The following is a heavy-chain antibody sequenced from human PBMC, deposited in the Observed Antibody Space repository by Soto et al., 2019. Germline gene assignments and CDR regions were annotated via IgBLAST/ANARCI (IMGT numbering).Heavy chain of an antibody. CDR3: ARDIAVAANWFDP. CDR2: IKQDGSEK. CDR1: GFTFSSYW. D-gene: IGHD6-19*01. Sequence: EVQLVESGGGLVQPGGSLRLSCAASGFTFSSYWMSWVRQAPGKGLEWVANIKQDGSEKYYVDSVKGRFTISRDNAKNSLYLQMNSLSAADTAVYYCARDIAVAANWFDPWGQGTLVTVAS. J-gene: IGHJ5*02. V-gene: IGHV3-7*01.